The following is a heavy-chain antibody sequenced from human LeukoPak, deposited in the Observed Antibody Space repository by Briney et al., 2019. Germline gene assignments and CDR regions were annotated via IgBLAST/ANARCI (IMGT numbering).Heavy chain of an antibody. D-gene: IGHD3-10*01. CDR1: GGSISSSSYY. Sequence: PSETLSLTCTVSGGSISSSSYYWGWIRQPPGKGLEWIGSIYYSGSTYYNPSLKSRVTISVDTSKNQFSLRLSSVTAADTAVYYCARERGGYYYASEMDVWGKGTTVTISS. CDR2: IYYSGST. CDR3: ARERGGYYYASEMDV. J-gene: IGHJ6*04. V-gene: IGHV4-39*07.